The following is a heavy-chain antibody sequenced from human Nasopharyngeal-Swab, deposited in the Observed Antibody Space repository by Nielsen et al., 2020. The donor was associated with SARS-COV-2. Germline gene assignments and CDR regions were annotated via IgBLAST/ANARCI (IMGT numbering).Heavy chain of an antibody. Sequence: GESLKISCAASGFTFSSYAMSWVRQAPGKGLEWVSAISGSGGSTYYADSVKGRFTISRDNSKNTLYLQMNSLRAEDTAVYYCAKSPPDSTRDYYYYGMDVWGQGTTVTVSS. D-gene: IGHD2-2*01. J-gene: IGHJ6*02. CDR1: GFTFSSYA. V-gene: IGHV3-23*01. CDR2: ISGSGGST. CDR3: AKSPPDSTRDYYYYGMDV.